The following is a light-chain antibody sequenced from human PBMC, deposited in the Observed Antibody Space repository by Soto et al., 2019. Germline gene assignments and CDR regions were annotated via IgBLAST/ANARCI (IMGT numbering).Light chain of an antibody. J-gene: IGKJ1*01. Sequence: DIQMTHPPSTLSASVGDRVTITCRASQSISSWLACYQQKPGKATKLLIYDASSLESGVPSRFSGGGSGTEFTLTISRLQHDDFATYYCQQYNSYPWTFGQGTKVDIK. V-gene: IGKV1-5*01. CDR1: QSISSW. CDR2: DAS. CDR3: QQYNSYPWT.